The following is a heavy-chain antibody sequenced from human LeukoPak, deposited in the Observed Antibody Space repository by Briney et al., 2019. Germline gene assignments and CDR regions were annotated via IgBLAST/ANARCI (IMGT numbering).Heavy chain of an antibody. CDR1: GCSFTSYW. CDR2: INPNSGGT. J-gene: IGHJ4*02. V-gene: IGHV1-2*02. D-gene: IGHD3-9*01. CDR3: ARSYFDWLLGYFDY. Sequence: GESLKISCKGSGCSFTSYWIGWVRQAPGQGLEWMGWINPNSGGTNYAQKFQGRVTMTRDTSISTAYMELSRLRSDDTAVYYCARSYFDWLLGYFDYWGQGTLVTVSS.